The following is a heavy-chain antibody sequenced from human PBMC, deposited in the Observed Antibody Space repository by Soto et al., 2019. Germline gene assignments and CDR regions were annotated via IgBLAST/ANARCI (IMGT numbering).Heavy chain of an antibody. CDR2: IYSGGNT. CDR1: GFTVSSSY. Sequence: EVQLVESGGGLIQPGGSPRLSCTASGFTVSSSYMSWVRQAPGKGLEWVSVIYSGGNTYYADSVKGRFTISRDNSKNTLYLQMSSLRVEDTAVYYCARRYYAMDVWGQGTTVTVSS. CDR3: ARRYYAMDV. J-gene: IGHJ6*02. V-gene: IGHV3-53*01.